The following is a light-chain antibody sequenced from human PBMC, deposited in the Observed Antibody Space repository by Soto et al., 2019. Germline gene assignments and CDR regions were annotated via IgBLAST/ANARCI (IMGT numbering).Light chain of an antibody. CDR2: DAS. CDR1: QSISSW. J-gene: IGKJ1*01. CDR3: QQYNSLWT. V-gene: IGKV1-5*01. Sequence: DIQMTQSPSTLSASVGDRVTITCRASQSISSWSAWYQQKPGKAPKLLIYDASSLESGVPSRFSGSGSGTEFTLTISSLQPDDFATYYCQQYNSLWTFGQGTKVDI.